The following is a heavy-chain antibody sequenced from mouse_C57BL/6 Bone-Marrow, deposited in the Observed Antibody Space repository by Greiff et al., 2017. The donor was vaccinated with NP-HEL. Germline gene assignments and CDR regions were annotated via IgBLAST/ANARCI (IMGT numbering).Heavy chain of an antibody. CDR3: TCNYGFDY. D-gene: IGHD2-1*01. V-gene: IGHV1-15*01. CDR2: IDPETGGT. J-gene: IGHJ2*01. Sequence: QVQLKESGAELVRPGASVTLSCKASGYIFTDYEMHWVKQTPVHGLEWIGAIDPETGGTAYNQKFKGKAILTADKSSSTAYMELRSLTSEDSAVYYCTCNYGFDYWGQGTTLTVSS. CDR1: GYIFTDYE.